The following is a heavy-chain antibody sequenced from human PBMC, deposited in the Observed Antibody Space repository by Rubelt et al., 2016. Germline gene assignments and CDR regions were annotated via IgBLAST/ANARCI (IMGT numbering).Heavy chain of an antibody. J-gene: IGHJ4*02. D-gene: IGHD3-10*01. Sequence: GKGLEWMGIIHPGDSDTRYSPSFQGQVTISADKSISTAYLQWRSLKASDTAMYYCVRLAGGGTAFGDFWGLGTLVTVSS. CDR3: VRLAGGGTAFGDF. V-gene: IGHV5-51*01. CDR2: IHPGDSDT.